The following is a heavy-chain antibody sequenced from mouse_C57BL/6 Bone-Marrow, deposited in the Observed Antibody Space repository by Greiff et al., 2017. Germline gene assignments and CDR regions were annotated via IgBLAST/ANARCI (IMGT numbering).Heavy chain of an antibody. Sequence: EVQRVESGGDLVKPGASLKLSCAASGFTFTSYGMSWVRQTPDKRLEWVATFSRGGSYTYYPDNLKGRFTFSRDNATNTLYLQMSSLKSEGPAMYYCAKLAAWFAYWGQGTLVTVSA. J-gene: IGHJ3*01. CDR1: GFTFTSYG. CDR3: AKLAAWFAY. CDR2: FSRGGSYT. V-gene: IGHV5-6*01.